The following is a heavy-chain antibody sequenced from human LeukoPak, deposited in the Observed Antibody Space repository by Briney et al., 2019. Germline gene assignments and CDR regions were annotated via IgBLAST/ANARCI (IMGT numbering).Heavy chain of an antibody. D-gene: IGHD4-23*01. CDR2: IYYSGST. CDR1: GGSISSSGYY. CDR3: ARPYGGNSGQDY. Sequence: SETLSLTCTVSGGSISSSGYYWGWIRQPPGKGLEWIGSIYYSGSTYYNPSLKSRVTISVDTSKNQFSLKLSSVTAADTAVYYCARPYGGNSGQDYWGQGTLVTVSS. J-gene: IGHJ4*02. V-gene: IGHV4-39*01.